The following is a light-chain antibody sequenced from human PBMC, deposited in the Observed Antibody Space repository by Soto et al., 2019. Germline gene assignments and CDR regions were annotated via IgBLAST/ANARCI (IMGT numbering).Light chain of an antibody. Sequence: EIVLTQSPGTLSLSPGERATLSCRASQSVSSSYLAWYQQKPGQAPRLLIYGASSRATGIPDRFSGSGSGTEFTLTISSLQSEDFAVYFCHQYENWPKTFGQGTKVDIK. CDR2: GAS. CDR3: HQYENWPKT. V-gene: IGKV3-20*01. J-gene: IGKJ1*01. CDR1: QSVSSSY.